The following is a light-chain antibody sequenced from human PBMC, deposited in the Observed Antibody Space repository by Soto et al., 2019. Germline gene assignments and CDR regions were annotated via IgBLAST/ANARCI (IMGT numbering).Light chain of an antibody. CDR2: MGS. Sequence: DIVMTQSPLSLPVTPGEPASISCRSSQSLLHSKGYNYLDWYLQKPGQSPQLLIYMGSSRASGVPDRFSGNGSGRDFTLKISRVEAEDVGVYYCMQALQTPLTFGGGTNVEIK. CDR3: MQALQTPLT. CDR1: QSLLHSKGYNY. V-gene: IGKV2-28*01. J-gene: IGKJ4*01.